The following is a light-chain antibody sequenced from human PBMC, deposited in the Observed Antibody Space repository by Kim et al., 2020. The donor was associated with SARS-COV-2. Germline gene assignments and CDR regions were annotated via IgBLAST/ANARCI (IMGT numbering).Light chain of an antibody. V-gene: IGKV3-20*01. CDR3: QQYGSSPGT. CDR1: QSVSTSY. CDR2: GAS. Sequence: SPGERATRSCRASQSVSTSYLAWYQQTPGQAPRRLIYGASSRATGIPDRFSGSVSGTDFTLTISRLEPEDLAVYYCQQYGSSPGTFGQGTKVDIK. J-gene: IGKJ1*01.